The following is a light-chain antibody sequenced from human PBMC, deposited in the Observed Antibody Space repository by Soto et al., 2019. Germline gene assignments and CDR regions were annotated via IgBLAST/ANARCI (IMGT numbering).Light chain of an antibody. CDR1: QSVSNNY. CDR2: GAS. CDR3: DQYGSSAT. Sequence: EIVLTQSPGTLSLSPGERATLSCRASQSVSNNYLAWYQQKPGQAPRLLIYGASNRATGIPDRFSGSGSGTDFTLTISRLEPEDFSVYYCDQYGSSATFCQGTKVDIK. J-gene: IGKJ1*01. V-gene: IGKV3-20*01.